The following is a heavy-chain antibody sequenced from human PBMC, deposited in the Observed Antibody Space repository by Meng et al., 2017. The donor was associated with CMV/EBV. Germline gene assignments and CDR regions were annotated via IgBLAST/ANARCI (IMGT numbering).Heavy chain of an antibody. CDR1: GFTFGSYS. CDR2: ISSSSSYI. Sequence: GGSLRLSCAASGFTFGSYSMNWVRQAPGKGLEWVSSISSSSSYIYYADSVKGRFTISRDNAKNSLYLQMNSLRAEDTAVYYCARDHADYYDSSGFDYWGQGTLVTVSS. CDR3: ARDHADYYDSSGFDY. J-gene: IGHJ4*02. D-gene: IGHD3-22*01. V-gene: IGHV3-21*01.